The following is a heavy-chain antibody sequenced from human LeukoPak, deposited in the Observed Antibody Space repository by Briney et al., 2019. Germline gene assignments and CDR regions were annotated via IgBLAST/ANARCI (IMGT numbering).Heavy chain of an antibody. CDR2: ISAYNGNT. V-gene: IGHV1-18*01. J-gene: IGHJ3*02. CDR1: GYTFTSYG. D-gene: IGHD2-21*02. CDR3: ASRVVTAIRPGAFDI. Sequence: EASVKVSCKASGYTFTSYGISWVRQAPGQGLEWMGWISAYNGNTNYAQKLQGRVTMTTDTSTSTAYMELRSLRSDDTAVYYCASRVVTAIRPGAFDIWGQGTMVTVSS.